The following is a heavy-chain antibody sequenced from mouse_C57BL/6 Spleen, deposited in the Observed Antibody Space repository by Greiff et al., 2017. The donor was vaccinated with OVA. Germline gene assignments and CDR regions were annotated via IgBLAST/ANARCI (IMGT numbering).Heavy chain of an antibody. CDR2: IDPSDSYT. CDR3: ARRGYYYGSSYSWYFDV. V-gene: IGHV1-69*01. D-gene: IGHD1-1*01. CDR1: GYTFTSYW. J-gene: IGHJ1*03. Sequence: QVQLQQPGAELVMPGASVKLSCKASGYTFTSYWMHWVKQRPGQGLEWIGEIDPSDSYTNYNQKFKGKSTLTVDNSSSTAYMQLSSLTSEDSAVYYCARRGYYYGSSYSWYFDVWGTGTTVTVSS.